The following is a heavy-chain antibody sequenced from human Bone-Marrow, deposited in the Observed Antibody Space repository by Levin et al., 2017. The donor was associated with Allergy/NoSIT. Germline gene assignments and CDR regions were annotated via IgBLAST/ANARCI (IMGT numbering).Heavy chain of an antibody. Sequence: GESLKISCQGSGYQFTDYWIGWVRQLPGKGLEWMGNIYPGDSETRSSPSFQGQVTISVDKSINTAYLQWDSLRPSGTGMYYCSRQSDELPPCGGEWVEEHYFDYWGQGTLVTVSS. CDR1: GYQFTDYW. CDR3: SRQSDELPPCGGEWVEEHYFDY. CDR2: IYPGDSET. J-gene: IGHJ4*02. V-gene: IGHV5-51*01. D-gene: IGHD3-10*01.